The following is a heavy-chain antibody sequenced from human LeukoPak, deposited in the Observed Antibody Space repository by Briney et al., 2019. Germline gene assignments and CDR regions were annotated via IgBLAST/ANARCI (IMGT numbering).Heavy chain of an antibody. CDR3: ASDGGFEYYFDY. Sequence: ASVTVSCKSSGGTFTDCGISWVRHAPGQGLEWMGRIIPIFTTANYAQKFQGRVTITADTSTNTAYMEPTSLRSEDTAVYYCASDGGFEYYFDYWGQGTLLTVSS. CDR2: IIPIFTTA. V-gene: IGHV1-69*06. D-gene: IGHD2/OR15-2a*01. J-gene: IGHJ4*02. CDR1: GGTFTDCG.